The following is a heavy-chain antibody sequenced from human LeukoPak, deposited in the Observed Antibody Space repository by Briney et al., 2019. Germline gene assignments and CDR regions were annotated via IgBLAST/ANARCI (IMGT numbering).Heavy chain of an antibody. J-gene: IGHJ4*02. CDR3: ARGRYYDYVWGSYRPFDY. V-gene: IGHV4-34*01. CDR1: GGSFSGYY. Sequence: PSETLSLTYAVYGGSFSGYYWSWIRQPPGKGLEWIGEINHSGSTNYNPSLKSRVTISVDTSKNQFSLKLSSVTAADTAVYYCARGRYYDYVWGSYRPFDYWGQGTLVTVFS. D-gene: IGHD3-16*02. CDR2: INHSGST.